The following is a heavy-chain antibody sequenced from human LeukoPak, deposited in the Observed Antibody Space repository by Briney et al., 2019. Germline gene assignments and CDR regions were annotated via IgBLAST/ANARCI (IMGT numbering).Heavy chain of an antibody. Sequence: PGGSLRLSCAASGFTFSSYGMHWVRQAPGKGLEWVAFIRYDGSNKYYADSVKGRFTISRDNSKNTLYLQMNSLRAEDTAVYYCARDWSDTSGCFDYWGQGTLVTVSS. CDR2: IRYDGSNK. V-gene: IGHV3-30*02. CDR3: ARDWSDTSGCFDY. CDR1: GFTFSSYG. D-gene: IGHD6-19*01. J-gene: IGHJ4*02.